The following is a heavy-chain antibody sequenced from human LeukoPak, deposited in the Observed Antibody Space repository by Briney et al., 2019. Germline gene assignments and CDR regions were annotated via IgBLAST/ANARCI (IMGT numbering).Heavy chain of an antibody. J-gene: IGHJ3*02. V-gene: IGHV1-24*01. CDR3: AGDTSRTPGIAVDGFDI. D-gene: IGHD6-13*01. Sequence: ASVKVSCKVSGYTLSDLSIHWVRQAPGKGLEWMGGFDPENGETIYAQTLRDRVTMTEDTSTDTAYMELSSLRSEDTAVYYCAGDTSRTPGIAVDGFDIWGQGTMVTVSS. CDR2: FDPENGET. CDR1: GYTLSDLS.